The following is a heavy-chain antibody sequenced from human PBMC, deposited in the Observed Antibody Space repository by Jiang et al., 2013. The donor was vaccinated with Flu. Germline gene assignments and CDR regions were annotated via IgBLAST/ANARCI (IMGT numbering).Heavy chain of an antibody. CDR2: INPNSGGT. Sequence: SGAEVKKPGASVKVSCKASGYTFTGYYMHWVRQAPGQGLEWMGWINPNSGGTNYAQKFQGWVTMTRDTSISTAYMELSRLRSDDTAVYYCARALWWDDTPGAFDIWGQGTMVTVSS. V-gene: IGHV1-2*04. D-gene: IGHD1-26*01. CDR3: ARALWWDDTPGAFDI. CDR1: GYTFTGYY. J-gene: IGHJ3*02.